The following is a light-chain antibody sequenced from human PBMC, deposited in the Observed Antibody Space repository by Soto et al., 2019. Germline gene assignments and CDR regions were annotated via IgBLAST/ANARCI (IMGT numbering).Light chain of an antibody. Sequence: EIVLTQSPGTLSLSPGERATLYCRASQSVTTSYLAWYQRKPCQAPRLRIDGASSRATGIPNRFSGSGSGTDFTLTISRLEPEDCAVYYCQHYGSSPRFGQGTKVEIK. CDR1: QSVTTSY. V-gene: IGKV3-20*01. CDR2: GAS. CDR3: QHYGSSPR. J-gene: IGKJ1*01.